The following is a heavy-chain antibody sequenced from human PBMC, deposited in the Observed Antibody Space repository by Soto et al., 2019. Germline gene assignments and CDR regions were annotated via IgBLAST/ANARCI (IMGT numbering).Heavy chain of an antibody. CDR3: AKEGIKSRRSIVATPSYMDV. CDR1: GFTFSSYA. D-gene: IGHD5-12*01. CDR2: ISGSGGST. V-gene: IGHV3-23*01. Sequence: GGSLRLSCAASGFTFSSYAMSWVRQAPGKGLEWVSAISGSGGSTYYADSVKGRFTISRDNSKNTLYLQMNSLRAEDTAVYYCAKEGIKSRRSIVATPSYMDVWGKGTTVTVSS. J-gene: IGHJ6*03.